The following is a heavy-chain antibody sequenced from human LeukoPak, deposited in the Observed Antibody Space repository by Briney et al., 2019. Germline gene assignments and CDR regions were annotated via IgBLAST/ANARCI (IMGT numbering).Heavy chain of an antibody. CDR1: GYTFTSYS. D-gene: IGHD3-10*01. Sequence: ASVKVSCKTSGYTFTSYSMNWVRQAPGQGLEWMGWINTNTGNPTYAQAFIGRFVFSLDTSVSTAYLQISSLKAEDTAVYYCAREVLRHDYWGQGTLVTVSS. CDR3: AREVLRHDY. V-gene: IGHV7-4-1*02. CDR2: INTNTGNP. J-gene: IGHJ4*02.